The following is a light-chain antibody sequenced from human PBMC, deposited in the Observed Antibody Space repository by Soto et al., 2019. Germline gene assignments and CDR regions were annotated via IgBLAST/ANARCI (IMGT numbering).Light chain of an antibody. V-gene: IGKV1-5*01. CDR1: QSITIW. CDR3: QQYETFSGT. Sequence: DIQMXQSPSTXXXXXXXXXXITXRASQSITIWLAWYQQKPGKAPKLLIYDASSLEGGVPSRFSGSGSGTKFTLTIASLQPDYFATYYCQQYETFSGTFGPGTKVDIK. CDR2: DAS. J-gene: IGKJ1*01.